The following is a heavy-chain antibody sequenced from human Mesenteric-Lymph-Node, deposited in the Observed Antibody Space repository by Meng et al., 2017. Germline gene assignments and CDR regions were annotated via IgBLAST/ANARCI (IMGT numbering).Heavy chain of an antibody. J-gene: IGHJ5*02. CDR2: INPDGRYE. CDR3: ARDGPHNWFDP. V-gene: IGHV3-7*01. Sequence: GGSLRLSCAASGFTLSGYWMNWIRQAPGKGLEWVANINPDGRYELYVDSVKGRFTISRDNVKNSLDLQMNSLRAEDTAVYYCARDGPHNWFDPWGQGTLVTVSS. CDR1: GFTLSGYW.